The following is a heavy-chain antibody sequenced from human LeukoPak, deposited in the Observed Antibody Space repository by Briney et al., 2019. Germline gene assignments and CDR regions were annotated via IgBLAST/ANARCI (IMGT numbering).Heavy chain of an antibody. J-gene: IGHJ4*02. D-gene: IGHD2-15*01. Sequence: PGGSLRLSCAASGFTFSSYAMSWVRQAPGKGLEWVSAISGSGGSTYYADSVKGRFTISRDNSKNTLSLQMNSLRAEDTATYYCAKARGCSGGSCYFDCWGQGTLVTVSS. CDR3: AKARGCSGGSCYFDC. CDR2: ISGSGGST. CDR1: GFTFSSYA. V-gene: IGHV3-23*01.